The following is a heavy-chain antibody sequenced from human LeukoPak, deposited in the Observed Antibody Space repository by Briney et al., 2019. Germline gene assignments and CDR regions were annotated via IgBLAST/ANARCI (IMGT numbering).Heavy chain of an antibody. D-gene: IGHD5-18*01. V-gene: IGHV3-53*01. Sequence: GGSLRLSCAASGFTVSNNYINWVRQAPGKGLEWVSVLYSGGGTYYSDSVKGRFTISSDNSKNTLYLQMNNLRAEDTAVYYCARDGSGGYRNRGVFDIWGQGTMVTVSS. CDR2: LYSGGGT. CDR1: GFTVSNNY. J-gene: IGHJ3*02. CDR3: ARDGSGGYRNRGVFDI.